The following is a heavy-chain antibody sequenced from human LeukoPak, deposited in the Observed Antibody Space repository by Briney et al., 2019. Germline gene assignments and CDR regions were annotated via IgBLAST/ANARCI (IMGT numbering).Heavy chain of an antibody. CDR1: GYTFTSYG. D-gene: IGHD1-20*01. CDR3: ARRVRRITEIYFDY. V-gene: IGHV1-18*01. Sequence: ASVKVSCKASGYTFTSYGISWVRQAPGQGLEWMGWISAYNGNTNYAQKLQGRVTMTTDTSTSTAYMELRSLRSDDTAVYYCARRVRRITEIYFDYWGQGTLVTVSS. J-gene: IGHJ4*02. CDR2: ISAYNGNT.